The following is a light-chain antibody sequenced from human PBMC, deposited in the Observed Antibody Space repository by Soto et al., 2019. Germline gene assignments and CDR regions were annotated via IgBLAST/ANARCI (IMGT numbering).Light chain of an antibody. CDR3: QSYDSSLSVYVV. V-gene: IGLV1-40*01. CDR1: SSNIGAGYD. Sequence: QAVVTQPPSVSGAPGQRVTISCTGSSSNIGAGYDVHWYQQLPGTAPKLLIYGNSNRPSGVPDRFSDSKSGTSASLAITGLQAEDEADYYCQSYDSSLSVYVVFGGGTKLTVL. J-gene: IGLJ2*01. CDR2: GNS.